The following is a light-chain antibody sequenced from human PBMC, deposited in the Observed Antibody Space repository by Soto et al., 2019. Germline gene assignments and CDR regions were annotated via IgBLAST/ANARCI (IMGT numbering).Light chain of an antibody. CDR3: QHYGGSPLYT. CDR2: GVS. J-gene: IGKJ2*01. V-gene: IGKV3-20*01. CDR1: QSVTNNY. Sequence: EIVLTQSPATLSLSPGERATLTCRASQSVTNNYFAWYQQKPGQAPRLLIYGVSSRATGIPDRFSGSGSGTDFTLTIARLEPEDFAVYYCQHYGGSPLYTFGQGTNLEI.